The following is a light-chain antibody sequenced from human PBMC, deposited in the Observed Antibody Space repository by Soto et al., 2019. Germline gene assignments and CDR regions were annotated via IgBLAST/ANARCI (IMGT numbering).Light chain of an antibody. CDR3: QQYDTSPRT. CDR1: QSVSSNY. J-gene: IGKJ1*01. CDR2: GAS. V-gene: IGKV3-20*01. Sequence: EMVWTQSPGTLSLSPGERATLSGRASQSVSSNYLDWYQQKRGQAPRLLIYGASSRATGIPTRFSGSGSGTDFTLTISRLEPEDFAVYYCQQYDTSPRTFGQGTKVEI.